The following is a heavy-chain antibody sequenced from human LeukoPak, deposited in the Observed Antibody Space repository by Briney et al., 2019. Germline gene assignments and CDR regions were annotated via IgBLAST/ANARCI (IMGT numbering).Heavy chain of an antibody. V-gene: IGHV4-59*01. CDR1: GGSISSYY. D-gene: IGHD6-19*01. CDR3: ARGGQWLDSFDY. J-gene: IGHJ4*02. CDR2: IYYSGST. Sequence: SETLSLTCTVSGGSISSYYWSWIRQPPGKGLEWIGYIYYSGSTNYNPSLKSRVTISVDTSKNQFSLKLSSVTAADTAVYYCARGGQWLDSFDYWGQGTLVTVSS.